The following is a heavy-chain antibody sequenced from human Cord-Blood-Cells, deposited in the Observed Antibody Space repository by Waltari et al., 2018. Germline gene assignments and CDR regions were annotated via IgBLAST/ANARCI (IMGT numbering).Heavy chain of an antibody. CDR1: GGSFSAYY. CDR3: ASLGPAAGTPSPDDY. V-gene: IGHV4-34*01. J-gene: IGHJ4*02. CDR2: INHSGST. D-gene: IGHD6-13*01. Sequence: QVQLQQWGAGLLKPSETLSLTCAVYGGSFSAYYWSWLRQPPGKGLEWIGEINHSGSTNYNPSLKSRVTISVDTSKNQFSLKLSSVTAADTAVYYCASLGPAAGTPSPDDYWGQGTLVTVSS.